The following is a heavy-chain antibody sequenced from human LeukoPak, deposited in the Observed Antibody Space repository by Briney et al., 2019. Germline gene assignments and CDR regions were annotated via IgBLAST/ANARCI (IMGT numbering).Heavy chain of an antibody. CDR3: AKAGSITMVRGANSLFDY. V-gene: IGHV3-23*01. D-gene: IGHD3-10*01. CDR2: ISGSGGST. J-gene: IGHJ4*02. Sequence: PGGSLRLSCAASGFTFSSYAMSWVRQAPGKGLEWVSAISGSGGSTYYADSVKGRFTISRDNSKNTLYLQMNSLRAEDTAVHYCAKAGSITMVRGANSLFDYWGQGTLVTVSS. CDR1: GFTFSSYA.